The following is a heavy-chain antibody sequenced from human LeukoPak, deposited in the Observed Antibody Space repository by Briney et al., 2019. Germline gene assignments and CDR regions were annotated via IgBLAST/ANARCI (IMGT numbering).Heavy chain of an antibody. D-gene: IGHD3-3*01. Sequence: PGGSLRLSCTASGFTFSSYGIHWVRQAPGKGLEWVSYISSSSSTIYYADSVKGRFTISRDNAKNSLYLQMNSLRAEDTAVYYCARIYDFWSGYIDAFDIWGQGTMVTVSS. V-gene: IGHV3-48*01. CDR3: ARIYDFWSGYIDAFDI. J-gene: IGHJ3*02. CDR1: GFTFSSYG. CDR2: ISSSSSTI.